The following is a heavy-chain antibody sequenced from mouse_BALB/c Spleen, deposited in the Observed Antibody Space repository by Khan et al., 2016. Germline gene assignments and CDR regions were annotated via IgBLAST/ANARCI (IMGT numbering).Heavy chain of an antibody. D-gene: IGHD2-1*01. V-gene: IGHV9-3-1*01. Sequence: QIQLVQSGPELKKPGETVKISCKASGYTLTNYGMNWVKQAPGKGLKWMGWINTYNGEPTYADDFKGRFAFSLETSASTAYLQINNLKNEDTATXFCARKPPLLPHYYAMDYWGQGTSVTVSS. CDR1: GYTLTNYG. J-gene: IGHJ4*01. CDR3: ARKPPLLPHYYAMDY. CDR2: INTYNGEP.